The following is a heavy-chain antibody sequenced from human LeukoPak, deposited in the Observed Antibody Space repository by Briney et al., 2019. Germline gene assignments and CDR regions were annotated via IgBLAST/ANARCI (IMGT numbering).Heavy chain of an antibody. CDR2: IIPILGTA. D-gene: IGHD3-10*01. J-gene: IGHJ4*02. V-gene: IGHV1-69*13. CDR1: GGTFSSYA. Sequence: ASVKVSFKSSGGTFSSYAISWVRQAPGQGLEWMGGIIPILGTAKHAQKFQGRVTFTADESTTTVYMELSGLRSEDTAVYYCAREDGSGSFQPQFDYWGQGTLVIVSS. CDR3: AREDGSGSFQPQFDY.